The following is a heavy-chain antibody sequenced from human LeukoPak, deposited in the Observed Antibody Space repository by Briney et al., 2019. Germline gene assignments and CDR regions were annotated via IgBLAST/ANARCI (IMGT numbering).Heavy chain of an antibody. CDR1: GFTFSSYG. D-gene: IGHD3-10*01. J-gene: IGHJ4*02. CDR3: AKVSLTMVRGVIGYFDY. CDR2: ISGSGGST. Sequence: GGSLRPSCAASGFTFSSYGMSWVRQAPGKGLEWVSAISGSGGSTYYADSVKGRFTISRDNSKNTLYLQMNSLRAEDTAVYYCAKVSLTMVRGVIGYFDYWGQGTLVTVSS. V-gene: IGHV3-23*01.